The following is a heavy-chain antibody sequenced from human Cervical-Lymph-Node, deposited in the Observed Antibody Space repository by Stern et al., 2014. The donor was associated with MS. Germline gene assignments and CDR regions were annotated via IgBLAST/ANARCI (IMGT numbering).Heavy chain of an antibody. V-gene: IGHV4-31*03. Sequence: QVQLQESGPRLVKPSQTLSLTCTVSGGSISSVGYYWTWIRQQPGKGLEWIGYSYHSGSTYYNPSLKSRASISVDTSKNQFSLKVTSVTAADTALYYCARSDRLWGSIDYWGQGALVTVSS. D-gene: IGHD3-16*01. CDR1: GGSISSVGYY. CDR2: SYHSGST. CDR3: ARSDRLWGSIDY. J-gene: IGHJ4*02.